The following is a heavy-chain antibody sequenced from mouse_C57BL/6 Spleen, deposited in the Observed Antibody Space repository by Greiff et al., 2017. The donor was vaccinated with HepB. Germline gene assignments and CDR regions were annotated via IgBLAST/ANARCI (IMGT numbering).Heavy chain of an antibody. Sequence: EVHLVESGGDLVKPGGSLKLSCAASGFTFSSYGMSWVRQTPDKRLEWVATISSGGSYTYYPDSVKGRFTISRDNAKNTLYLQMSSLKSEDTAMYYCARQPLSGFAYWGQGTLVTVSA. D-gene: IGHD6-1*01. CDR3: ARQPLSGFAY. J-gene: IGHJ3*01. CDR1: GFTFSSYG. CDR2: ISSGGSYT. V-gene: IGHV5-6*01.